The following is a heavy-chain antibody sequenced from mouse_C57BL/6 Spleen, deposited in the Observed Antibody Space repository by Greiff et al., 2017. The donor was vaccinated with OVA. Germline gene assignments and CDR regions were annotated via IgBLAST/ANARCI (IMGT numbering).Heavy chain of an antibody. CDR2: IYPGDGDT. Sequence: VQLVESGPELVKPGASVKISCKASGYAFSSSWMNWVKQRPGKGLEWIGRIYPGDGDTNYNGKFKGKATLTADKSSSTAYMQLSSLTSEDSAVSFCARSVNGYYLAYWGQGTLVTVSA. J-gene: IGHJ3*01. CDR3: ARSVNGYYLAY. V-gene: IGHV1-82*01. D-gene: IGHD2-3*01. CDR1: GYAFSSSW.